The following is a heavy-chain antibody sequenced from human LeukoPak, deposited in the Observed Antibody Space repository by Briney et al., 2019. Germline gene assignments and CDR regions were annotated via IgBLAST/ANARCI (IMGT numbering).Heavy chain of an antibody. CDR3: ARDQYEGICPDY. CDR2: IYTGGGT. D-gene: IGHD2/OR15-2a*01. V-gene: IGHV3-66*01. Sequence: GGPLRLSCAASGFTVSSVYMSWVRQAPGKGLEWVSVIYTGGGTYYADSVKGRFIISRDNAKNSLYLQMNSLRAEDTAVYSCARDQYEGICPDYWGQGTLVTVSS. J-gene: IGHJ4*02. CDR1: GFTVSSVY.